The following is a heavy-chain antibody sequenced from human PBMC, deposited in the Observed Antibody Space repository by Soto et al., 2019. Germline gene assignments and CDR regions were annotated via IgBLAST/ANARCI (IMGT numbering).Heavy chain of an antibody. D-gene: IGHD2-21*01. CDR1: GVTLSKFG. CDR2: ISRDGSTM. CDR3: VGEVASGY. Sequence: QVQLVESGGGVVQPGRSLRLSCAASGVTLSKFGMHWVRQAPGKGLEWVAVISRDGSTMFYADSVKGRFTISRDSSRNTLYLLMNSLRAEDTAVYHCVGEVASGYWGQGTLVTVSS. V-gene: IGHV3-30*03. J-gene: IGHJ4*02.